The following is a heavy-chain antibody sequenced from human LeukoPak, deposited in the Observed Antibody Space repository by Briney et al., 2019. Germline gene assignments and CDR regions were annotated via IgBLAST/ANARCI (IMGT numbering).Heavy chain of an antibody. J-gene: IGHJ1*01. CDR3: AGWRCGYYLTEYFQH. CDR1: GFTFRSYW. D-gene: IGHD3-3*01. V-gene: IGHV3-74*01. Sequence: GGSLRLSCAASGFTFRSYWMHWVRQAPGKGLVWVSRINTDGSSASYADSVKGRFTISRDNAKNTLYLQMKSLRAEDTAVYYCAGWRCGYYLTEYFQHWGQGTLVTVSS. CDR2: INTDGSSA.